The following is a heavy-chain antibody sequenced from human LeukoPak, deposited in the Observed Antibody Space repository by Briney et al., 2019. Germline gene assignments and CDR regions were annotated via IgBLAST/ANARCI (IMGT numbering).Heavy chain of an antibody. CDR2: ISYDGSNK. CDR3: AKERRYCSGGSCYSVPFDY. V-gene: IGHV3-30*18. CDR1: GFTFSGYG. J-gene: IGHJ4*02. Sequence: PGGSLRLSCAASGFTFSGYGMHWVRQAPGKGLEWVAVISYDGSNKYYADSVKGRFTISRDNSKNTLYLQMNSLRAEDTAVYYCAKERRYCSGGSCYSVPFDYWGQGTLVTVSS. D-gene: IGHD2-15*01.